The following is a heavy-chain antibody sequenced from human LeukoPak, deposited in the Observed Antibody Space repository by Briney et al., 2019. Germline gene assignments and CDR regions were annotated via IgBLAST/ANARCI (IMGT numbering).Heavy chain of an antibody. CDR2: IKQDGSEK. CDR1: GFTFSSYW. J-gene: IGHJ4*02. Sequence: PGGSLRLSCAASGFTFSSYWMSWVRQAPGKGLEWVANIKQDGSEKYYVDSVKGRFTISRDNAKNSLYLQMNSLRAEDTAVYYCARTSYPGERPHFDYWGQGTLVTVSS. V-gene: IGHV3-7*01. D-gene: IGHD3-16*01. CDR3: ARTSYPGERPHFDY.